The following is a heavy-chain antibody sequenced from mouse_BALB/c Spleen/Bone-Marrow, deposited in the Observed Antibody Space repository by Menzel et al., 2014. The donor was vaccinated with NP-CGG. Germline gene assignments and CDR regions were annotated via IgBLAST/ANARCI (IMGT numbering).Heavy chain of an antibody. CDR2: ISYSGST. J-gene: IGHJ2*01. Sequence: EVQLVESGPSLVKPSLTLSLTCSVSGDSITSGYWNWIRKFPGNKLEYMGYISYSGSTYYNPSLKSRISITRDTSKNHYYLQLNSVTAEDSATYYCATYDGYYFDYWGQGTTLTVSS. CDR1: GDSITSGY. CDR3: ATYDGYYFDY. D-gene: IGHD1-2*01. V-gene: IGHV3-8*02.